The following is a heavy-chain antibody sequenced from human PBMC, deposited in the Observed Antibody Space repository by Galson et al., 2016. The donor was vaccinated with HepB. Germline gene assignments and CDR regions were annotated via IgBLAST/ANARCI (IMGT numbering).Heavy chain of an antibody. CDR3: GKHGGFDY. Sequence: SLRLSCAASGFSFSNSGMSWVRQAPGRGLEWVSGLTRVGDPTHYADLVKGRFTISRDNSKNTLYLNMNNSTAGDTAIYYCGKHGGFDYWGQGALVTVSS. CDR1: GFSFSNSG. D-gene: IGHD3-16*01. V-gene: IGHV3-23*01. J-gene: IGHJ4*02. CDR2: LTRVGDPT.